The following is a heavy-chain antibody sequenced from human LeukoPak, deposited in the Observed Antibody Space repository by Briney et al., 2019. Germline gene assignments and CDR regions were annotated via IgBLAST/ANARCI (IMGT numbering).Heavy chain of an antibody. CDR2: ISSSGSTI. J-gene: IGHJ6*04. CDR3: ARVVRGYYYYGMDV. Sequence: PGGSLRLSCAASGFTFSSYWMSWVRQAPGKGLEWVSYISSSGSTIYYAGSVKGRFTISRDNAKNSLYLQMNSLRAEDTAVYYCARVVRGYYYYGMDVWGKGTTVTVSS. CDR1: GFTFSSYW. V-gene: IGHV3-48*04. D-gene: IGHD3-10*01.